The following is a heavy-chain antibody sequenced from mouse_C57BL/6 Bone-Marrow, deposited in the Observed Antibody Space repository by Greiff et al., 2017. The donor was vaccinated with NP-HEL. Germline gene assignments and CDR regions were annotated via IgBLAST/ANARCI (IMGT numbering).Heavy chain of an antibody. CDR3: ARAGSNYSVDY. Sequence: QVQLQQPGAELVKPGASVKLSCKASGYTFTSYWMHWVKQRPGQGLEWIGMIHPNSGSTNYNEKFKSKATLTVDKSSSTAYMQLSSLTSEDSAVYYCARAGSNYSVDYWGQGTTLTVSS. V-gene: IGHV1-64*01. D-gene: IGHD2-5*01. CDR2: IHPNSGST. CDR1: GYTFTSYW. J-gene: IGHJ2*01.